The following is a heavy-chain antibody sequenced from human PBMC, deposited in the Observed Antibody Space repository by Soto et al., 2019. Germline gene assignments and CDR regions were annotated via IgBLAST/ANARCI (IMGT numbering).Heavy chain of an antibody. CDR3: ARVLYDYDNNGYSRPWGFDC. J-gene: IGHJ4*02. Sequence: ASVKVSCKASGYTLSSYGLTWVRQVPGQGLEWMGWITSYNGNTNYAQNFQGRVAMTTDTSTGTAYMELRSLRSDDTALYYCARVLYDYDNNGYSRPWGFDCWGQGTLVTVSS. CDR1: GYTLSSYG. CDR2: ITSYNGNT. D-gene: IGHD3-22*01. V-gene: IGHV1-18*01.